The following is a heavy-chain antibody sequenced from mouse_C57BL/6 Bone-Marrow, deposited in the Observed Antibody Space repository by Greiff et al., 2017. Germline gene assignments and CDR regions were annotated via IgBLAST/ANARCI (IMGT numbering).Heavy chain of an antibody. Sequence: EVQLQQSGAELVRPGASVKLSCTASGFNIKDDYMHWVKQRPEQGLEWIGWIDPENGDTEYASKFQGKATITADTTSNTAYLQLSSRTSEDTAVYYCTTTTYTPNWGQGTTLTVSS. J-gene: IGHJ2*01. CDR2: IDPENGDT. CDR3: TTTTYTPN. CDR1: GFNIKDDY. D-gene: IGHD5-5*01. V-gene: IGHV14-4*01.